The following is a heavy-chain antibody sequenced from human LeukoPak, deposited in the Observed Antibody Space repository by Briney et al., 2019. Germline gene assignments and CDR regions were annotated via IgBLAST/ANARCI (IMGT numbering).Heavy chain of an antibody. D-gene: IGHD3-9*01. CDR2: IYYSGST. CDR1: GGSISSYY. Sequence: SETLSLTCTVSGGSISSYYWSWIRQPPGKGLEGIGYIYYSGSTNYNPSLKSRVTISVDTSNNHSSQNLSSVTAADTAVYYCARGTPPYYDIWTGYYGLAFDIWGQGTIVTVSP. CDR3: ARGTPPYYDIWTGYYGLAFDI. V-gene: IGHV4-59*08. J-gene: IGHJ3*02.